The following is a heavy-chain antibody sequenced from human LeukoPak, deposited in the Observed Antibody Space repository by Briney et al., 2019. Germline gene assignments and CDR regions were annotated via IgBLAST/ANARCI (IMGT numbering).Heavy chain of an antibody. V-gene: IGHV4-39*01. CDR3: ANGWYSDY. Sequence: SETLSLTCTVSGGSISSSSYYWGWIRQPPGKGLEWIGSIYYSGSTYYNPSLKSRVTISVDTSKNQFSLKLSSVTAADTAVYYCANGWYSDYWGQGTLVTVSS. CDR2: IYYSGST. CDR1: GGSISSSSYY. D-gene: IGHD6-19*01. J-gene: IGHJ4*02.